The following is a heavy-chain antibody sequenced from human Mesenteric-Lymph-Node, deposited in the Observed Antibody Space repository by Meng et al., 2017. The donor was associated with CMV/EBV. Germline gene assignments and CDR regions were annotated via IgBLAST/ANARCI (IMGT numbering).Heavy chain of an antibody. Sequence: GGSLRLSCAASGFTFSSYAMSWVRQAPGKGLEWVAVISYDGSNKYYADSVKGRFTISRDNSKNTLYLQMNSLRAEDTAVYYCARPPTIFGVGTAYYFDYWGQGTLVTVSS. CDR3: ARPPTIFGVGTAYYFDY. CDR2: ISYDGSNK. J-gene: IGHJ4*02. D-gene: IGHD3-3*01. V-gene: IGHV3-30*04. CDR1: GFTFSSYA.